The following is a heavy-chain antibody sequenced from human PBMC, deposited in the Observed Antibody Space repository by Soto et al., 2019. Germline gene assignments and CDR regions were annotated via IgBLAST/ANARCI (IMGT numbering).Heavy chain of an antibody. V-gene: IGHV3-11*06. CDR3: ARDIIAVAGDAFDI. CDR1: GFTFSDYY. CDR2: ISSSSSYI. J-gene: IGHJ3*02. Sequence: GGSLRLSCAASGFTFSDYYMSWIRQAPGKGLEWVSSISSSSSYIYYADSVKGRFTISRDNAKNSLYLQMNSLRAEDTAVYYCARDIIAVAGDAFDIWGQGTMVTVSS. D-gene: IGHD6-19*01.